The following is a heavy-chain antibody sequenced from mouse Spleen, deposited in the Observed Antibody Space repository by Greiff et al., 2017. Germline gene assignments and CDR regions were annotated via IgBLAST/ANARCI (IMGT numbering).Heavy chain of an antibody. D-gene: IGHD1-1*01. Sequence: QVQLQQSGPELVKPGASVKLSCKASGYTFTSYDINWVKQRPGQGLEWIGWIYPRDGSTKYNEKFKGKATLTVDTSSSTAYMELHSLTSEDSAVYFCAREITTGGFAYWGQGTLVTVSA. CDR3: AREITTGGFAY. CDR2: IYPRDGST. J-gene: IGHJ3*01. CDR1: GYTFTSYD. V-gene: IGHV1-85*01.